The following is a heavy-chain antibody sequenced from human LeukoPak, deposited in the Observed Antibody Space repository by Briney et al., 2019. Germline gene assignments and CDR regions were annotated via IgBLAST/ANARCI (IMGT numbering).Heavy chain of an antibody. V-gene: IGHV3-48*04. J-gene: IGHJ4*02. Sequence: PGGSLRLSCAASGFTVSTTYMSWVRQAPGKGLEWVSYISSSSSTIYYADSVKGRFTISRDNAKNSLYLQMNSLRAEDTAVYYCARDEGTVVDYWGQGTLVTVSS. D-gene: IGHD4-23*01. CDR1: GFTVSTTY. CDR3: ARDEGTVVDY. CDR2: ISSSSSTI.